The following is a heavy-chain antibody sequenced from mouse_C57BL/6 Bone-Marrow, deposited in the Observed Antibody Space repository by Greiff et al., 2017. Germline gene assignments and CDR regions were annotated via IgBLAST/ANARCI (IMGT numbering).Heavy chain of an antibody. J-gene: IGHJ1*03. V-gene: IGHV1-64*01. CDR3: ARGCTTVVDWYFDV. CDR1: GYTFTSYW. D-gene: IGHD1-1*01. CDR2: IHPNSGST. Sequence: VQLQQPGAELVKPGASVKLSCKASGYTFTSYWMHWVKQRPGQGLEWIGMIHPNSGSTNYNEKFKSKATLTVDKSSSTAYMQLSSLTSEDSAVYYCARGCTTVVDWYFDVWGTGTTVTVSS.